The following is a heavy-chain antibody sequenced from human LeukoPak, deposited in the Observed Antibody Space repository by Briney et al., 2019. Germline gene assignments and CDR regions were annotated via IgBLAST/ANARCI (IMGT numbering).Heavy chain of an antibody. CDR2: IYYSGST. J-gene: IGHJ6*02. V-gene: IGHV4-39*07. CDR1: GGSISSSSYY. Sequence: SETLSLTCTVSGGSISSSSYYWGWIRQPPGKGLEWIGSIYYSGSTYYNPSLKSRVTISVDTSKNQFSLKLSSVTAADTAVYYCASTTRDITSSWVGMDVWGQGTTVTVSS. D-gene: IGHD6-13*01. CDR3: ASTTRDITSSWVGMDV.